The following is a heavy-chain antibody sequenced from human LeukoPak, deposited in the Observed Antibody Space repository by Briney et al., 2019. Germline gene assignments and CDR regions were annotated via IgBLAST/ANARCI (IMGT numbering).Heavy chain of an antibody. CDR1: GFTFSSYS. D-gene: IGHD3-22*01. V-gene: IGHV3-21*01. CDR3: ARDLGADSSGYYP. J-gene: IGHJ5*02. CDR2: ISSSSSYI. Sequence: PGGSLRLSCAASGFTFSSYSTNWVRQAPGKGLEWVSSISSSSSYIYYADSVKGRFTISRDNAKNSLYLQMNSLRAEDTAVYYCARDLGADSSGYYPWGQGTLVTVSS.